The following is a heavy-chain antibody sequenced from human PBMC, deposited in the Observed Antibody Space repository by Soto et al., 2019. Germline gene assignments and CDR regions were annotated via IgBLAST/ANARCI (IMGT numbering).Heavy chain of an antibody. V-gene: IGHV4-59*01. CDR3: ARRYSGYDLYYFDY. CDR2: IYYSGSI. CDR1: GGSISSYY. D-gene: IGHD5-12*01. J-gene: IGHJ4*02. Sequence: QVQLQESGPGLVKPSETLSLTCTVSGGSISSYYWSWIRQPPGKGLEWIGYIYYSGSINYNPSLKSRVTISVDTSKNQFSLKLSSVTAADTAVYYCARRYSGYDLYYFDYWGQGTRVTVSS.